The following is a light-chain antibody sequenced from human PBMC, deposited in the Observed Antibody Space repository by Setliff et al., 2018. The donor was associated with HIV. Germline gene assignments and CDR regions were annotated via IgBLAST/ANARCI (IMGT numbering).Light chain of an antibody. V-gene: IGLV2-14*03. Sequence: QSALTQPASVSGSPGQSITISCSGTSGDVGGYNYVSWYQQHPGKAPKLMIYAVSNRPSGVSNRFSGSKSGNTASLTISGLQAEDEADYYCSSYTSSSTLYVFGTGTKVTV. CDR1: SGDVGGYNY. J-gene: IGLJ1*01. CDR3: SSYTSSSTLYV. CDR2: AVS.